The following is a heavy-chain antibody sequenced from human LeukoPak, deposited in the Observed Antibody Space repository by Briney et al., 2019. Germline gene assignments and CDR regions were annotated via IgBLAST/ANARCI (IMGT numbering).Heavy chain of an antibody. CDR1: GFTFSTYA. Sequence: GGSLRLSCAASGFTFSTYAMSWVRLAPGKGLEWVSGISGSGGSTYYADSVKGRFTSSRDNSNNTPYVQMNSLRVEDTAVYYCAKSGGLSGSGRLAMDVWGQGTTVTVSS. CDR3: AKSGGLSGSGRLAMDV. J-gene: IGHJ6*02. CDR2: ISGSGGST. V-gene: IGHV3-23*01. D-gene: IGHD3-10*01.